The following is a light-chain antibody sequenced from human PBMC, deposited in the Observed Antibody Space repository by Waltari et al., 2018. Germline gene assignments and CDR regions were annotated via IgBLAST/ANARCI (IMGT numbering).Light chain of an antibody. V-gene: IGLV7-43*01. CDR3: LLFDGDARV. J-gene: IGLJ3*02. CDR1: TGAVTRGHH. Sequence: QTVVTQEPSLTVSPGGTVTLTSPSSTGAVTRGHHPTWLQPKPAQPPRLLIFSTSAKPSWTPARFSGSLLGGKAALTLSGVQPEDEADYYCLLFDGDARVFGGGTRLTVL. CDR2: STS.